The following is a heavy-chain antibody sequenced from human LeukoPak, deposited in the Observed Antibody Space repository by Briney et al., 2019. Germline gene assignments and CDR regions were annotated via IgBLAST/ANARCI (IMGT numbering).Heavy chain of an antibody. CDR1: GGSISSHY. J-gene: IGHJ2*01. V-gene: IGHV4-59*11. CDR3: ARDRNFDL. Sequence: SETLSLTRTVSGGSISSHYWSWIRQPPGKGLEWIGYIYYSGSTNYNPSLKSRVTISVDTSKNQLSLKLSSVTAADTAVYYCARDRNFDLWGRGTLVTVSS. CDR2: IYYSGST.